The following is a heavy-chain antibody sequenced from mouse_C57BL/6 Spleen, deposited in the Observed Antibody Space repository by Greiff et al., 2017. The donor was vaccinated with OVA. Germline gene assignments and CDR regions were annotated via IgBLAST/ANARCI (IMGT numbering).Heavy chain of an antibody. CDR3: ASRGFYYAMDD. Sequence: EVKLMESGGGLVKPGGSLKLSCAASGFTFSDYGMHWVRQAPEKGLEWVAYISSGSSTIYYADTVKGRFTISRDNAKTTLFLQMTSLRSEDTARYYCASRGFYYAMDDGGKGTPVTVSS. CDR1: GFTFSDYG. V-gene: IGHV5-17*01. J-gene: IGHJ4*01. CDR2: ISSGSSTI.